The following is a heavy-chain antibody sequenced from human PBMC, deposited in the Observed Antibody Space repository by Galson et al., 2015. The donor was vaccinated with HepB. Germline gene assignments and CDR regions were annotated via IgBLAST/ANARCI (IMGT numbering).Heavy chain of an antibody. CDR1: GFTFSSYS. D-gene: IGHD3-10*01. J-gene: IGHJ4*02. CDR2: ISSSSSYI. V-gene: IGHV3-21*01. Sequence: SLRLSCAASGFTFSSYSMNWLRQAPGKGLEWVSSISSSSSYIYYADSVKGRFTISRDNAKNSLYLQMNSLRAEDTAVYYCARDFGYGSGSYYSDYWGQGTLVTVSS. CDR3: ARDFGYGSGSYYSDY.